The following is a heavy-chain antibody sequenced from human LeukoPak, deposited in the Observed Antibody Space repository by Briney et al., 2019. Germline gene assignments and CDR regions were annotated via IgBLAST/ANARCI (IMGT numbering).Heavy chain of an antibody. CDR3: ARDRGGYSGYAQNNYYYMDV. V-gene: IGHV4-38-2*02. CDR2: IYHSGSA. J-gene: IGHJ6*03. Sequence: SETLSLTCTVSGYSISSGYYWGWIRQPPGKGLEWIGSIYHSGSANYNPSLKSRVTISVDTSKNQFSLKLSSVTAADTAVYYCARDRGGYSGYAQNNYYYMDVWGKGTTVTVSS. D-gene: IGHD5-12*01. CDR1: GYSISSGYY.